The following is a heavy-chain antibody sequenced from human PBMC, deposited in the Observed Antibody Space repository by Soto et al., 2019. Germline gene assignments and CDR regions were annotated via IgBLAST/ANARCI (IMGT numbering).Heavy chain of an antibody. V-gene: IGHV3-30*03. CDR1: GFIFSNYW. J-gene: IGHJ4*02. CDR3: ASLSSLLDY. CDR2: ISYDGSNE. Sequence: PGGSLRLSCAASGFIFSNYWMSWVRQAPGKGLECVAVISYDGSNEYYADSVKGRFTISRDNSKNTLYLQMNSLRIEDTAVYYCASLSSLLDYWGQGTLVTVSS. D-gene: IGHD6-6*01.